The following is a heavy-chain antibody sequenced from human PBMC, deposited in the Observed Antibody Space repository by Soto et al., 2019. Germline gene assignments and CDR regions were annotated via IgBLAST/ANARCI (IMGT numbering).Heavy chain of an antibody. D-gene: IGHD3-22*01. CDR2: ILHDGGDQ. V-gene: IGHV3-33*05. CDR1: GFTFSKYG. CDR3: ARDDDRPDKGLDM. Sequence: QVQLVESGGGVVQPGRSLRLSCAASGFTFSKYGMHWVRQAPGKGLEWGAVILHDGGDQRYGDSVKGRFTISRDNSKNTLYLQINSLRVEDTAVYYCARDDDRPDKGLDMWGQGTMVTVSS. J-gene: IGHJ3*02.